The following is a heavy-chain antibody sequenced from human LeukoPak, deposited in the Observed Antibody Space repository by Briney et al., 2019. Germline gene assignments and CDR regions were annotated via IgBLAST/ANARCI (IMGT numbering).Heavy chain of an antibody. CDR3: ARRSSVYYYMDV. Sequence: GASLQISCKGSGSSFTSYWIGWVRQMPGKGLEWMGIIYPGDSDTRYSPSFQGQVTISADKSISTAYLQWSSLKASDTATYYCARRSSVYYYMDVWGKGTTVTVSS. CDR1: GSSFTSYW. CDR2: IYPGDSDT. J-gene: IGHJ6*03. V-gene: IGHV5-51*01.